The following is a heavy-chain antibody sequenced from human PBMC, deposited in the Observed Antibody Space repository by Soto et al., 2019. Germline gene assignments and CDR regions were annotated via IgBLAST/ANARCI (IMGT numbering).Heavy chain of an antibody. CDR1: GFTFSSYA. V-gene: IGHV3-30-3*01. J-gene: IGHJ6*01. Sequence: QVQLVESGGGVVQPGRSLRLSCAASGFTFSSYAMHWVRQAPGKGLEWVAVISYDGSNKYYADSVKGRFTISRDNSKNTLYLQMNSLRAEDTAVYYCAREVAARPFDYGMDVW. CDR3: AREVAARPFDYGMDV. CDR2: ISYDGSNK. D-gene: IGHD2-15*01.